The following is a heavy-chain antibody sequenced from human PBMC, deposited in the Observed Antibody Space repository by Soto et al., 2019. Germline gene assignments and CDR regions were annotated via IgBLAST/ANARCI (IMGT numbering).Heavy chain of an antibody. CDR2: ISYDGSNK. CDR3: ARGRTDIVLMVYARSSHDAFDI. V-gene: IGHV3-30-3*01. Sequence: GGSLRLSCAASGFTFSSYAMHWVRQAPGKGLEWVAVISYDGSNKYYADSVKGRFTISRDNSKNTLYLQMNSLRAEDTAVYYCARGRTDIVLMVYARSSHDAFDIWGQGTMVTVSS. J-gene: IGHJ3*02. CDR1: GFTFSSYA. D-gene: IGHD2-8*01.